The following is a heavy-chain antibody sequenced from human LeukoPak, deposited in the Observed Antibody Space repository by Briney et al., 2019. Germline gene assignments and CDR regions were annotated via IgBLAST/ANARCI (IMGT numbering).Heavy chain of an antibody. CDR1: GYTFTSYG. CDR2: ISAYNGNT. V-gene: IGHV1-18*01. J-gene: IGHJ3*02. Sequence: GASVKVSCKASGYTFTSYGISWVRQAPGQGLEWMAWISAYNGNTNYAQKLQGRVTMTTDTSTSTAYMELRSLRSDDTAVYYCARDSPFCSSTSCYSQDAFDIGGQGTMVTVSS. D-gene: IGHD2-2*02. CDR3: ARDSPFCSSTSCYSQDAFDI.